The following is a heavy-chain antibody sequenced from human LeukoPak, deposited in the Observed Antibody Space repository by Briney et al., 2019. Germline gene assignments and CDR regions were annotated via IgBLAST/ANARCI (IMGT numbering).Heavy chain of an antibody. D-gene: IGHD4-17*01. J-gene: IGHJ4*02. Sequence: SETLSLTCAVCGGSFSGYYWSWIRQPPGKGLEWIGEINHSGSTNYNPSLKSRVTISVDTSKNQFSLKLSSVTAADTAVYYCARASHDYGDYSHFDYWGQGTLVTVSS. CDR2: INHSGST. CDR3: ARASHDYGDYSHFDY. CDR1: GGSFSGYY. V-gene: IGHV4-34*01.